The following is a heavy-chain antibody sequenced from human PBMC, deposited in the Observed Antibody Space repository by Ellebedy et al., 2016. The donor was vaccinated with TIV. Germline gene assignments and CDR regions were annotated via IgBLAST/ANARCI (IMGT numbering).Heavy chain of an antibody. D-gene: IGHD3-9*01. CDR2: ISGSGEYT. Sequence: GESLKISCAASGFTFSNYAMSWVRRSPEKGLDWVSLISGSGEYTYYADSVKGRLTISRDNSMDTLYLQMNSLGVGDTAVYYCAKLGFDILTGSGGMDVWGQGTTVTVSS. J-gene: IGHJ6*02. CDR1: GFTFSNYA. CDR3: AKLGFDILTGSGGMDV. V-gene: IGHV3-23*01.